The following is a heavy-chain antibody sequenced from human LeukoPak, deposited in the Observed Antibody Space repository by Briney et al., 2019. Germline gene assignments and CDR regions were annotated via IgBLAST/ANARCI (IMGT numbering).Heavy chain of an antibody. CDR2: IIPIFGTA. J-gene: IGHJ6*03. D-gene: IGHD5-24*01. V-gene: IGHV1-69*05. CDR1: GGTFSSYA. CDR3: AREDNTVATTQYYYYYYMDV. Sequence: SVKVSCKASGGTFSSYAISWVRQAPGQGLEWMGGIIPIFGTANYAQKFQGRVTITTDESTSTAYMELSSLRSEDTAVYYCAREDNTVATTQYYYYYYMDVWGKGTTVTVSS.